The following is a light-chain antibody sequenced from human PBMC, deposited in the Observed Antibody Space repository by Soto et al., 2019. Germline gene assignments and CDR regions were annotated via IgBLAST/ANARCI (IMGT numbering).Light chain of an antibody. Sequence: ELVLTQSPATLSLSPGERATLSCRASQSVSNSLAWYQQRPGQAPRLLIYEASKRTTGIPASFSGSGSGTDFTLTISILESEDFAVYYCQQRSTWPWTFGQGTNLEI. J-gene: IGKJ2*02. CDR1: QSVSNS. CDR2: EAS. CDR3: QQRSTWPWT. V-gene: IGKV3-11*01.